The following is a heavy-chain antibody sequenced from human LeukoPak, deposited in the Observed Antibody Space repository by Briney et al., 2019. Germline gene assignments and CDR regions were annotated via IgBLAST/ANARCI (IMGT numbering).Heavy chain of an antibody. CDR2: ISGSDSNT. D-gene: IGHD1-1*01. Sequence: GGSLRLSCAASGFTFSTYAMSWVRQAPGKGLEWVSAISGSDSNTYYAASVKGRFTISRDNSESTLFLQMNSLRADDTAVYYCAKELYNYASSSFDYWGQGTLVTVSS. CDR3: AKELYNYASSSFDY. J-gene: IGHJ4*02. V-gene: IGHV3-23*01. CDR1: GFTFSTYA.